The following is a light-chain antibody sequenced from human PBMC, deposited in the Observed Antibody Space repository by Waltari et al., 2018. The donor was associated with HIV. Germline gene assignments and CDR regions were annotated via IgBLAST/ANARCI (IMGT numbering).Light chain of an antibody. CDR2: DVN. CDR3: SSYAGSNKLL. CDR1: SSDIGAYNY. V-gene: IGLV2-8*01. Sequence: QSALTQPPSASGSPGQSVTISCTGTSSDIGAYNYVAWYQQHPGRAPKLLLYDVNQRPSGVPGRFSGSKSGNRASLTVSGLQPDDEADYYCSSYAGSNKLLFGGGTKLTVL. J-gene: IGLJ2*01.